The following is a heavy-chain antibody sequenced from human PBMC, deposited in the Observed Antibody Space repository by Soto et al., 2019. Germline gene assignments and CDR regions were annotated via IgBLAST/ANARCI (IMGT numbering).Heavy chain of an antibody. J-gene: IGHJ4*02. V-gene: IGHV4-31*03. D-gene: IGHD3-10*01. CDR1: GGSISSRGYY. Sequence: LXLTFSVSGGSISSRGYYWSWLRQHAGTGLEWIGYVHHSGTTFYKSSLRSRVSMSIDTSKNHFSLNLTSVTAADTAIYYCARHDVDKSMVFDYWGQGSLVTV. CDR2: VHHSGTT. CDR3: ARHDVDKSMVFDY.